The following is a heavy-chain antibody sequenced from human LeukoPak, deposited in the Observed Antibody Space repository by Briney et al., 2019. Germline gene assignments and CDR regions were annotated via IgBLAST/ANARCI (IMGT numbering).Heavy chain of an antibody. J-gene: IGHJ4*02. CDR2: IYYSGST. CDR1: VGSISSYY. D-gene: IGHD6-19*01. Sequence: SETLSLPCTFWVGSISSYYWSWIPQPPAKGLEWIGYIYYSGSTNYNPSLKSRVTISVDTSKNQFSLKLSSVTAADTAVYYCASQGYSSGDYWGQGTLVTVSS. V-gene: IGHV4-59*01. CDR3: ASQGYSSGDY.